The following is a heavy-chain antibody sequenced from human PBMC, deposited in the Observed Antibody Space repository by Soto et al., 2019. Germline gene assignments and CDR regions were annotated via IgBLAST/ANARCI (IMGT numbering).Heavy chain of an antibody. CDR2: IYYSGST. Sequence: LETLSLTCTVSGGSISSYYWSWIRQPPGKGLEWIGYIYYSGSTNYNPSLKSRVTISVDTSKNQFSLKLSSVTAADTAVYYCVGLVSGYSSSFHDYWGQGTLVTVSS. D-gene: IGHD6-6*01. J-gene: IGHJ4*02. V-gene: IGHV4-59*01. CDR3: VGLVSGYSSSFHDY. CDR1: GGSISSYY.